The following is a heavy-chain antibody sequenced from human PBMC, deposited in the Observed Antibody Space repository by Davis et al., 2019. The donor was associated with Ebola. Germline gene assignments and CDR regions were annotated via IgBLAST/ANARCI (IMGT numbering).Heavy chain of an antibody. J-gene: IGHJ4*02. D-gene: IGHD3-22*01. Sequence: GSLRLSCAVSGGSISSSNWWSWVRQPPGKGLEWIGEIYHSGSTNYNPSLKSRVTISVDKSKNQFSLKLSSVTAADTAAYYCARSGYSGYCFDYWGQGTLVTVSS. CDR3: ARSGYSGYCFDY. V-gene: IGHV4-4*02. CDR1: GGSISSSNW. CDR2: IYHSGST.